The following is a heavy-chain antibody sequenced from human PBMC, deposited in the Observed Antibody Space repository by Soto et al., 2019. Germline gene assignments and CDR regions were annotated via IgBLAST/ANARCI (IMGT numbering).Heavy chain of an antibody. CDR1: GGSISSTNYY. V-gene: IGHV4-31*03. CDR3: AGGNSSRWYWFDP. J-gene: IGHJ5*02. Sequence: SETLSLTCTVSGGSISSTNYYWSWIRRHPGKGLEWIGYIYYNGNTYYNPSLKSRVTISVDTSKNQFSLKLSSVTAADTAVYYCAGGNSSRWYWFDPWGQGTLVTVSS. CDR2: IYYNGNT. D-gene: IGHD6-13*01.